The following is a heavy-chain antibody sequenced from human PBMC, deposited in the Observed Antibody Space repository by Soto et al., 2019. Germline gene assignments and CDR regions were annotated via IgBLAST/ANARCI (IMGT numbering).Heavy chain of an antibody. D-gene: IGHD6-13*01. CDR2: IDWDDDK. CDR1: GFSLSTSGMR. J-gene: IGHJ5*02. Sequence: SGPTLVNPTPTLTLTCTFSGFSLSTSGMRVSWIRQPPGKALEWLARIDWDDDKLYSTSLKTRLTISQDTSKNQVVLTMTNMDPVHTATYYCARSIVAAGNRWFDPWGQGTLVTVSS. CDR3: ARSIVAAGNRWFDP. V-gene: IGHV2-70*04.